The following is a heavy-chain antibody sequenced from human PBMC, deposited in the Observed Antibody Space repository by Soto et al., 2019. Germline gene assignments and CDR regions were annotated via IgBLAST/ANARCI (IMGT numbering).Heavy chain of an antibody. CDR1: GGTFSSYT. CDR3: AREGEVNAFDI. Sequence: QVQLVQSGAEVKKPGSSVKVSCKASGGTFSSYTISWVRQAPGQGLEWMGRIIPILGIANYAQKFQGRVMITADKSTSTAYMELSSLRSEDTAVYYCAREGEVNAFDIWGQGTMVTVSS. V-gene: IGHV1-69*08. CDR2: IIPILGIA. D-gene: IGHD3-3*01. J-gene: IGHJ3*02.